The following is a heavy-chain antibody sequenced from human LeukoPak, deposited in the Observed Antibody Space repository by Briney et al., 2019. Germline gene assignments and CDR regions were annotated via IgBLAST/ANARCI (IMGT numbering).Heavy chain of an antibody. Sequence: SVKVSCKASGGTFSSYAISWVRQAPGQGLEWMGRIIPIFGTANYAQKFQGRVTITTDESTSTAYMELSSLRSEDTAVYYCAREEGYYSGSYRLDYWGQGTLVTVSS. J-gene: IGHJ4*02. V-gene: IGHV1-69*05. CDR1: GGTFSSYA. CDR2: IIPIFGTA. D-gene: IGHD1-26*01. CDR3: AREEGYYSGSYRLDY.